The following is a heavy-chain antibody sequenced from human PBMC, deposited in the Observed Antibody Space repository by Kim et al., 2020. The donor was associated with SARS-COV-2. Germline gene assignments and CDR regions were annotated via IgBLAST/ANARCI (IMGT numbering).Heavy chain of an antibody. CDR2: IKSKTDGGTT. CDR1: GFTFSNAW. J-gene: IGHJ6*02. V-gene: IGHV3-15*01. D-gene: IGHD2-21*02. Sequence: GGSLRLSCAASGFTFSNAWMSWVRQAPGKGLEWVGRIKSKTDGGTTDYAAPVKGRFTISRDDSKNTLYLQMNSLKTEDTAVYYCTTDPDSLKYYGMDVWGQGTTVTVSS. CDR3: TTDPDSLKYYGMDV.